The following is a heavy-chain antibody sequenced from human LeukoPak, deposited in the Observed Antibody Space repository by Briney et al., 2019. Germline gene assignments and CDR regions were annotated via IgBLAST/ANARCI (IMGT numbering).Heavy chain of an antibody. Sequence: GGSLRLSCAASGLTFSSYAMTWVRQAPGKGLEWVSSISSGSDYIYYADSVKGRFTISRDNAKNSLYMPMNSLRAGDTAIYYYARDPWGTHAYWGQGTLVTVSS. D-gene: IGHD3-16*01. J-gene: IGHJ4*02. CDR3: ARDPWGTHAY. CDR1: GLTFSSYA. V-gene: IGHV3-21*01. CDR2: ISSGSDYI.